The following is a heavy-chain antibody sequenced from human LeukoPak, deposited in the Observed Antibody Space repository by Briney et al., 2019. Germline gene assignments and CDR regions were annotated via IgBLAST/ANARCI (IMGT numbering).Heavy chain of an antibody. D-gene: IGHD3-10*02. CDR2: ISSSGSTI. CDR3: AREYVWHYYMDV. Sequence: GGSLRLSCAASGFTFSDYYMSWIRQAPGKGLEWVSYISSSGSTIYYADSVKGRFTISRDSAKNSLYLQMNSLRAEDTAVYYCAREYVWHYYMDVWGKGTTVTVSS. J-gene: IGHJ6*03. V-gene: IGHV3-11*01. CDR1: GFTFSDYY.